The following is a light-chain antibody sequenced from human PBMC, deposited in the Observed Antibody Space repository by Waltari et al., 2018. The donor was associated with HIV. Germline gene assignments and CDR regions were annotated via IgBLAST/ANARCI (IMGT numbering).Light chain of an antibody. Sequence: QSALTQPPSASGSPGQSVTFSCTGTSRDVGAYNFVSWYQQHPGKDPKLIIYGVNQRPSGVPARFSGSKSGNTASLTVAGLQADDEADYYCSSYAGPNHLLFGGGTKLTVL. V-gene: IGLV2-8*01. CDR3: SSYAGPNHLL. CDR2: GVN. CDR1: SRDVGAYNF. J-gene: IGLJ2*01.